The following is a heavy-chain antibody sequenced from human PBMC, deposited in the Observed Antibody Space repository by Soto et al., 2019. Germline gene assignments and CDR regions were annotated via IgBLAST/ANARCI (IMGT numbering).Heavy chain of an antibody. CDR1: GFTFSSYS. CDR2: ISSSSSTI. V-gene: IGHV3-48*02. D-gene: IGHD5-12*01. Sequence: GGSLRLSCAASGFTFSSYSMNWVRQAPGKGLEWVSYISSSSSTIYYADSVKGRFTISRDNAKNSLYLQMNSLRDEDTAVYYCARDKKNDGSGYDDYWGQGTLVTVSS. J-gene: IGHJ4*02. CDR3: ARDKKNDGSGYDDY.